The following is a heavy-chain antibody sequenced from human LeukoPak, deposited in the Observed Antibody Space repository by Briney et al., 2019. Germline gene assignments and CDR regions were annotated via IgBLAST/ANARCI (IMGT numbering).Heavy chain of an antibody. CDR1: GGSISSYY. Sequence: WETLSLTCTVSGGSISSYYWSWIRQPAGKGLEWIGRIYTSGSTNYNPSLKSRVTMSVDTSKNQFSLKLSSVTAADTTVYYCARDSFFGVTYNYYYMDVWGKGTTVTVSS. CDR3: ARDSFFGVTYNYYYMDV. V-gene: IGHV4-4*07. J-gene: IGHJ6*03. CDR2: IYTSGST. D-gene: IGHD3-3*01.